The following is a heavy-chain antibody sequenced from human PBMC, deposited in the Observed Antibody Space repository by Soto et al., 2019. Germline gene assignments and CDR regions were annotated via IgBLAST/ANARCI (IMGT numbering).Heavy chain of an antibody. V-gene: IGHV1-18*01. CDR1: GYTFTSYG. D-gene: IGHD2-15*01. CDR3: ARDRDVVVVAVSHGDYDY. CDR2: ISAYNGNT. J-gene: IGHJ4*02. Sequence: ASVKVSCKASGYTFTSYGISWVRQAPGQGLEWMGWISAYNGNTNYAQKLQGRVTMTTDTSTSTAYMELRSLRSDDTAVYYCARDRDVVVVAVSHGDYDYWGQGTLVTVSS.